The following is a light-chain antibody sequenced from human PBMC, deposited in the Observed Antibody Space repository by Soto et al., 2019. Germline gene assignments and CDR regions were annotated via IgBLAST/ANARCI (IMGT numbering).Light chain of an antibody. Sequence: HITHSPSTLSASECDRVPISCRASQSVSIWLAWYQQKPGRAPKLLIYKSSILESGVPSRFSGSGSGTEFTLTISSLQPDDFATYYCQQFNTSPWTFGQGTKVDI. CDR3: QQFNTSPWT. V-gene: IGKV1-5*03. J-gene: IGKJ1*01. CDR2: KSS. CDR1: QSVSIW.